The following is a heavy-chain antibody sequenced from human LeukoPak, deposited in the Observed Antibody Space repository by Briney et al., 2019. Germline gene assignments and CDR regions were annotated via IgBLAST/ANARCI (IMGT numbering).Heavy chain of an antibody. CDR3: ARDGGGPLLLDY. Sequence: GASVKVSCKASGYTFTGYYMHWVRQAPGQGLEWMGWINPHSGARLYAQRFQGRVTITRDTSISTAYMELSRLRSDDTAMYYCARDGGGPLLLDYWGQGTLLTVSS. J-gene: IGHJ4*02. CDR2: INPHSGAR. CDR1: GYTFTGYY. D-gene: IGHD4-23*01. V-gene: IGHV1-2*02.